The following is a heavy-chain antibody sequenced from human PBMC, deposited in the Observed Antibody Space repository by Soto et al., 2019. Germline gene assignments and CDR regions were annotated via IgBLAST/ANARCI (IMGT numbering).Heavy chain of an antibody. J-gene: IGHJ3*02. D-gene: IGHD3-22*01. CDR3: AREQHYYDSSGYYVVGGGAFDI. CDR1: GFTFSSYS. Sequence: GGSLRLSCAASGFTFSSYSMNWVRQAPGKGLEWVSYISSSSSTIYYADSVKGRFTISRDNAKNSLSLQKNSLRDEDPAVYYCAREQHYYDSSGYYVVGGGAFDIWGQGTMVTVSS. CDR2: ISSSSSTI. V-gene: IGHV3-48*02.